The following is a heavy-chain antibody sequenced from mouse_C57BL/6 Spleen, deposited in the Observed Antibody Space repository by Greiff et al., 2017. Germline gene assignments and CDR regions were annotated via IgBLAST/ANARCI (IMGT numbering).Heavy chain of an antibody. CDR2: IDPSDSYT. V-gene: IGHV1-59*01. CDR3: ARRQGIYDGSRDD. Sequence: QVQLQQPGAELVRPGTSVKLSCKASGYTFTSYWMHWVKQRPGQGLEWIGVIDPSDSYTNYNQKFKGKATLTVDTSSSTAYMQLSSLTSEDSAVYYCARRQGIYDGSRDDWGQGTTLTVSS. J-gene: IGHJ2*01. CDR1: GYTFTSYW. D-gene: IGHD2-3*01.